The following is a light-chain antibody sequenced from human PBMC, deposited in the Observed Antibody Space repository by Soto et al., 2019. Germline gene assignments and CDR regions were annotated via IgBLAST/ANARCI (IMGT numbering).Light chain of an antibody. CDR1: QNIDIY. CDR2: TAS. CDR3: QQYNSYPWT. V-gene: IGKV1-5*03. Sequence: DIQMTQSPSSLSASVGDTVTITCRASQNIDIYLNWYQQKPGKAPKLLIYTASSLESGVPSRFSGSGSGTEFTLTISSLQPDDFATYYCQQYNSYPWTFGQGTKVDIK. J-gene: IGKJ1*01.